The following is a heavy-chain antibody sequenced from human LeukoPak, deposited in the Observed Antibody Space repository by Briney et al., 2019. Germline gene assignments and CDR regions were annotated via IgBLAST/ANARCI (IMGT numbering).Heavy chain of an antibody. J-gene: IGHJ4*02. CDR2: IYYSGST. CDR3: ARVRRQLVNFDY. V-gene: IGHV4-61*01. CDR1: GGSVSSGSYY. Sequence: SETLSLTCTVSGGSVSSGSYYWSWIRQPPGKGLEWIGYIYYSGSTNYNPSLKSRVTISVDTSKNQFSLKLSSVTAADTAVYYCARVRRQLVNFDYWGRGTLVTVSS. D-gene: IGHD6-13*01.